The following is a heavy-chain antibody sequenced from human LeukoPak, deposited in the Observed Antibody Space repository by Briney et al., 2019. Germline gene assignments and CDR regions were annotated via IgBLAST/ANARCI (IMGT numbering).Heavy chain of an antibody. Sequence: SQTLSLTCTVSGGSISSGDYYWCWIRQPPGKGLEWIGYIYHSGSTHFNPSLKSRVTISVDTSKNQFSLKLSSVTAADTAVYFCARGPDSSGYYYFDYWGQGTLVTVSS. CDR2: IYHSGST. J-gene: IGHJ4*02. V-gene: IGHV4-30-4*01. D-gene: IGHD3-22*01. CDR1: GGSISSGDYY. CDR3: ARGPDSSGYYYFDY.